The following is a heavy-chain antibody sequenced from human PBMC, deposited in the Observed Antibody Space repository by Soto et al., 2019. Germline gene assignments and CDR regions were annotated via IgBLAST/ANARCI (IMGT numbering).Heavy chain of an antibody. CDR3: ARSGTMDRWFDP. Sequence: SESLSLTCTVSGVSISSYYWSWIRQPAGKGLEWIGRIYTSGSTNYNPSLTSRVTMSVDTSKHQISLKLSSVTAVYTAVYCCARSGTMDRWFDPWGQGTLVTVSS. CDR1: GVSISSYY. D-gene: IGHD1-7*01. CDR2: IYTSGST. J-gene: IGHJ5*02. V-gene: IGHV4-4*07.